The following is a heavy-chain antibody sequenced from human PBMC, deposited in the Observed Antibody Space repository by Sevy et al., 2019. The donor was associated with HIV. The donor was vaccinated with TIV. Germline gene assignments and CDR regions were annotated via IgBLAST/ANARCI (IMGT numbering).Heavy chain of an antibody. Sequence: SETLSLTCTVSGGSISPYHWNWIRQPPGKGLEWIGHMYYSGTIKYNPSFKSRVTISADMSKNQFSVKLRSVTAADTAVYYCARGGGLTDYGMDVWGQGTTVTVSS. J-gene: IGHJ6*02. CDR3: ARGGGLTDYGMDV. D-gene: IGHD3-16*01. CDR1: GGSISPYH. CDR2: MYYSGTI. V-gene: IGHV4-59*01.